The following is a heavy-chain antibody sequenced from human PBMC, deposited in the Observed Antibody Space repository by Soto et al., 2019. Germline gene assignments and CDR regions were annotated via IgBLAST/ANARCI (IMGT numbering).Heavy chain of an antibody. CDR3: ARASTYYYDSSGYYFFDY. J-gene: IGHJ4*02. CDR1: GGSISSGGYY. D-gene: IGHD3-22*01. V-gene: IGHV4-31*03. CDR2: IYYSGST. Sequence: KPSETLSLTCTVSGGSISSGGYYWSWIRQHPGKGLEWIGYIYYSGSTYYNPSLKSRVTISVDTSKNQFSLKLSSVTAADTAVYYCARASTYYYDSSGYYFFDYWGQGTLVTVSS.